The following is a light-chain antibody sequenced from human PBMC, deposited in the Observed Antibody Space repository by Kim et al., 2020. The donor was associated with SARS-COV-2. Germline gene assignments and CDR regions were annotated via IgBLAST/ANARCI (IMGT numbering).Light chain of an antibody. Sequence: GKRVTISCSGSSSNIGIKTVSWYQQLPGTAPKLLIYNNDQRPSGVPDRFSGSKSGTSASLAISGLQSEDEADYYCAAWDDSLNGVVFGGGTQLTVL. J-gene: IGLJ2*01. CDR1: SSNIGIKT. V-gene: IGLV1-44*01. CDR2: NND. CDR3: AAWDDSLNGVV.